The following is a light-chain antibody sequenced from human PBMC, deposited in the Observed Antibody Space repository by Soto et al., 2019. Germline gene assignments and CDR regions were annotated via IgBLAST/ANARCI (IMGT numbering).Light chain of an antibody. CDR3: QQYSNYSFT. CDR2: DAS. J-gene: IGKJ3*01. CDR1: QSVRSW. V-gene: IGKV1-5*01. Sequence: DIQMTQSPSTLSASLGSRVTITCRASQSVRSWLAWYQQKPGRSPKLLIYDASSLQGGVPSRFSGSGFGTEFTLTVSSLQAADFATYYCQQYSNYSFTFGPGTKVDMK.